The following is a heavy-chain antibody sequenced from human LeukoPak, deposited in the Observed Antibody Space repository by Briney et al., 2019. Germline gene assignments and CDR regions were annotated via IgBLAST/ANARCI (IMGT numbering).Heavy chain of an antibody. V-gene: IGHV1-18*01. Sequence: ASVNVSCKTSGYTFTNYGISWVRHAPGRGLQGMGWISAYNGNTNYAQKLQGRVTMTTDTSASTAYMELRSLRSDDTAVYYCARVATMIPTLDYWGQGTLVTVSS. CDR1: GYTFTNYG. J-gene: IGHJ4*02. CDR2: ISAYNGNT. CDR3: ARVATMIPTLDY. D-gene: IGHD3-22*01.